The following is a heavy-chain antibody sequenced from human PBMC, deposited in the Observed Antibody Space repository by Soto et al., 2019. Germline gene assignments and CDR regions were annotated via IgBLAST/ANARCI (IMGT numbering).Heavy chain of an antibody. D-gene: IGHD3-22*01. CDR2: IIPIFGTA. V-gene: IGHV1-69*13. Sequence: SVKVSCKASGGTFSSYAISWVRQAPGQGLEWMGGIIPIFGTANYAQKFQGRVTITADESTSTAYMELSSLRSEDTAVYYCARDNGGEYYYDSSGYYRSAFDIWGQGTMVTVSS. CDR1: GGTFSSYA. J-gene: IGHJ3*02. CDR3: ARDNGGEYYYDSSGYYRSAFDI.